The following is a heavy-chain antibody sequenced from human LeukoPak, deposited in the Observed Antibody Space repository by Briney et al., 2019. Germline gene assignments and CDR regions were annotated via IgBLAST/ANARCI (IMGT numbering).Heavy chain of an antibody. CDR2: ISDSGDST. D-gene: IGHD5-18*01. CDR3: AKGGYNYGYLFDY. J-gene: IGHJ4*02. V-gene: IGHV3-23*01. Sequence: GGSLRLSCAASGFTFSSYAMSWARQAPGKGLEWVSTISDSGDSTDNADSVRGRFTISRDNSKNTQYLQMNSLRAEDTAVYYCAKGGYNYGYLFDYWGQGTLVTVSS. CDR1: GFTFSSYA.